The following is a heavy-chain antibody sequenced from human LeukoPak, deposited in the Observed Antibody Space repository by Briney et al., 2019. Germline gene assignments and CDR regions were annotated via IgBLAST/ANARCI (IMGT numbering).Heavy chain of an antibody. J-gene: IGHJ4*02. CDR3: AKDYCSSTSCYNNYFDY. D-gene: IGHD2-2*02. CDR1: GFTFSSYG. Sequence: SGGSLRLSCAASGFTFSSYGMKRVRQAPGKGLEWVAFIRYDGSNKYYADSVKGRFTISRDNSKNTLYLQMNSLRAEDTAVYYCAKDYCSSTSCYNNYFDYWGQGTLVTVSS. V-gene: IGHV3-30*02. CDR2: IRYDGSNK.